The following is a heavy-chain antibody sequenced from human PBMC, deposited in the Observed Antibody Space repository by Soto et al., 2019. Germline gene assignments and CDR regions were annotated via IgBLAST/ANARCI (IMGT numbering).Heavy chain of an antibody. V-gene: IGHV1-69*01. J-gene: IGHJ4*02. D-gene: IGHD5-18*01. Sequence: QVQLVQSGAEVKKPGSSVKVSCKASGGTFSSYAISWVRQAPGQGLEWMGGLIPIFGTANYAQKFQGRVTITADESTSTAYLELSSLRSADAAVYYWARVTVTAMDPSSAFDYWGQGTLVTVSS. CDR1: GGTFSSYA. CDR3: ARVTVTAMDPSSAFDY. CDR2: LIPIFGTA.